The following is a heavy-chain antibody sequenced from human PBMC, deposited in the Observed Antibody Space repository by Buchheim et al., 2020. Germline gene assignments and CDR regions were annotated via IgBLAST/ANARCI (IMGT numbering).Heavy chain of an antibody. D-gene: IGHD2-2*03. Sequence: QVQLVQSGAEVKKPGASVKVSCKASGYTFTGYYMHWVRQAPGQGLEWMGWINPNSGGTNYAQKVQGWVTMTRDTSISTAYMELSRLRSDDTAVYYCARDDPWIYGMDVWGQGTT. J-gene: IGHJ6*02. CDR1: GYTFTGYY. CDR2: INPNSGGT. CDR3: ARDDPWIYGMDV. V-gene: IGHV1-2*04.